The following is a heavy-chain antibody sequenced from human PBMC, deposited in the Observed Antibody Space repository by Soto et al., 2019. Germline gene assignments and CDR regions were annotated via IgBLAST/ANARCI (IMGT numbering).Heavy chain of an antibody. Sequence: EVQLVESGGGLVKPGGSLRLSCAASGFTFSSYSMNWVRQAPGKGLEWVSSISSSSTYIYYADSVKGRFSISRDNAKNSLYLQMNSLRAEDTALHYCAITIYCSGSTCYNNWFDPWGQGTLVTVSS. V-gene: IGHV3-21*01. CDR3: AITIYCSGSTCYNNWFDP. J-gene: IGHJ5*02. CDR2: ISSSSTYI. D-gene: IGHD2-15*01. CDR1: GFTFSSYS.